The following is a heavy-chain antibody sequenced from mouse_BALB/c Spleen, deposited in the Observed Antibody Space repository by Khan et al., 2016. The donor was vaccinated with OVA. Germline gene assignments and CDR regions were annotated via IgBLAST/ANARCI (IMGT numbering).Heavy chain of an antibody. D-gene: IGHD2-14*01. J-gene: IGHJ4*01. CDR2: INPRSSYT. V-gene: IGHV1-4*01. Sequence: QVQLQQSGAELARPGASVKMSCKASGYTFTSNTMHWVKQRPGQGLEWIGYINPRSSYTNYNQKFKDKSTFTADKSSSTAYMQLSSLTSEDSAVYYCARRTTDYAMDYWGQGTSVTVSS. CDR3: ARRTTDYAMDY. CDR1: GYTFTSNT.